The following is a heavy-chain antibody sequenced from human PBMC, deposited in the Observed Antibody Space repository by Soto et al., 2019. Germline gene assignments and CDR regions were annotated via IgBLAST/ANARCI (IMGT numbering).Heavy chain of an antibody. D-gene: IGHD3-9*01. Sequence: GGSLRLSXAASGFTFSSYGMHWVRQAPGKGLEWVAVIWYDGSNKYYADSVKGRFTISRDNSKNTLYLQMNSLRAEDTAVYYCARGGDILTGYYYYYYMDVWGKGTTVTVSS. CDR3: ARGGDILTGYYYYYYMDV. CDR2: IWYDGSNK. V-gene: IGHV3-33*01. CDR1: GFTFSSYG. J-gene: IGHJ6*03.